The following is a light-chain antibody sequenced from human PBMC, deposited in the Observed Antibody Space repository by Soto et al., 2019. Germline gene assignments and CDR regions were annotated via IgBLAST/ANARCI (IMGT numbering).Light chain of an antibody. J-gene: IGKJ5*01. CDR1: QSVSSN. CDR3: QQYNNWPFT. CDR2: GAS. V-gene: IGKV3-15*01. Sequence: DIVMTQSLAAASLSPARPANLSCRASQSVSSNLAWYQQKPGQAPRLLIYGASTRATGIPARFSGSGSGTEFTLTISSLQSEDFAVYYCQQYNNWPFTFGQGTRLEIK.